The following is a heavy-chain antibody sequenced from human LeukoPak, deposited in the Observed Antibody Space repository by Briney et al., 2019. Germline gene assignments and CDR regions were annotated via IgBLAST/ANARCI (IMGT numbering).Heavy chain of an antibody. V-gene: IGHV2-5*02. D-gene: IGHD3-9*01. J-gene: IGHJ5*02. CDR2: IYWDDDK. CDR1: GFSPSTSGVG. Sequence: SGPTLVNPTQTLTLTCTFSGFSPSTSGVGVGWTRQPPGKALEWLALIYWDDDKRYSPSLKSRLTITKDTSKNQVVLTMTNMDPVDTATYYCARTRREGFDTDNWFDPWGQGTLVTVSS. CDR3: ARTRREGFDTDNWFDP.